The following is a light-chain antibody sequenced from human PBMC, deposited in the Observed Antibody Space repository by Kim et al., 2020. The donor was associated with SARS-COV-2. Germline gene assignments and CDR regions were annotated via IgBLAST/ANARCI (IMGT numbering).Light chain of an antibody. Sequence: EIVLTQSPATLSLSPGERATLSCRASQDVRNYLAWYQQRPGQAPRLLIYDASNRATRIPARFSGSGSGTDFTLTVTSLEPEDFAVYYCQQRSNWPYTFGQGTKLE. J-gene: IGKJ2*01. CDR2: DAS. CDR1: QDVRNY. CDR3: QQRSNWPYT. V-gene: IGKV3-11*01.